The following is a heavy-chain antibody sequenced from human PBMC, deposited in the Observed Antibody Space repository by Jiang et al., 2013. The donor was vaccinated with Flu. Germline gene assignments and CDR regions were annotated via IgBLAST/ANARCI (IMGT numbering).Heavy chain of an antibody. J-gene: IGHJ3*02. CDR2: IYSGGST. Sequence: QLLESGGGLVKPGGSLRLSCAASGFTFSNYNMNWARQAPGKGLEWVSVIYSGGSTYYADSVKGRFTISRDNSKNTLYLQMNSLRAEDTAVYYCAREDPDMNYAFDIWGQGTMVTVSS. V-gene: IGHV3-66*01. D-gene: IGHD1-7*01. CDR1: GFTFSNYN. CDR3: AREDPDMNYAFDI.